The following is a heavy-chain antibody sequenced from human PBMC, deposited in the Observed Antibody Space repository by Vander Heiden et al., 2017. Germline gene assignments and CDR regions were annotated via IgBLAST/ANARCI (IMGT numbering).Heavy chain of an antibody. CDR1: GFTFSSYA. V-gene: IGHV3-23*01. CDR2: ISGSGGST. J-gene: IGHJ4*02. Sequence: EVQLLLSGGSLVQPGGSLRLSCAASGFTFSSYAMSWVRQAPGKGLVWVSAISGSGGSTYYADSVKGRFTISRDNSKNTLYLKMNSLRAEDTAVYYCARHYYGSGNFDYWGQGTLVTVSS. CDR3: ARHYYGSGNFDY. D-gene: IGHD3-10*01.